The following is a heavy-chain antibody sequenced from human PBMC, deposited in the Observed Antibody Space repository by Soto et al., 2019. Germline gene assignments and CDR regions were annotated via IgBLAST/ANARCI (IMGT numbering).Heavy chain of an antibody. CDR1: GGSISSSSYY. V-gene: IGHV4-39*01. CDR3: ARHRRIHYFDY. J-gene: IGHJ4*02. D-gene: IGHD1-20*01. Sequence: QLQLQESGPGLVKPSETLSLTCTVSGGSISSSSYYWGWIRQPPGKGLEWIGSIYYSGSTYYNPSLKSRVTISVDTSKNQFSLKLSSVTAADTAVYYCARHRRIHYFDYWGQGTLVTVSS. CDR2: IYYSGST.